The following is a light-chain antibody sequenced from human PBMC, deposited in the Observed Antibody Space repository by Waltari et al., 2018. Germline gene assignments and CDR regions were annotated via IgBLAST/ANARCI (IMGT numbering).Light chain of an antibody. Sequence: TRLGRASQRRSNYLAWYQQKPGQAPRLLIYDASSRATGVPARFSGSGSGTDFTLTISSLEPEDSAVYYCQQRSVRRAFGGGTKVEIK. J-gene: IGKJ4*01. CDR2: DAS. CDR1: QRRSNY. CDR3: QQRSVRRA. V-gene: IGKV3-11*01.